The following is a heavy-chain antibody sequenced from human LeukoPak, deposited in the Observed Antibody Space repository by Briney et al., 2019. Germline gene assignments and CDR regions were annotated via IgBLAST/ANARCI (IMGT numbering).Heavy chain of an antibody. CDR3: AVYSDYVDAFDI. CDR1: GGSISSYY. Sequence: SETLSLTCTVSGGSISSYYGSWIRQPPGKGLEWIGYIYYSGSTNYNPSLKSRVTISLDTSKNQFSLKLSSVTAADTAVYYCAVYSDYVDAFDIWGQGTMVTVSS. CDR2: IYYSGST. D-gene: IGHD4-11*01. V-gene: IGHV4-59*08. J-gene: IGHJ3*02.